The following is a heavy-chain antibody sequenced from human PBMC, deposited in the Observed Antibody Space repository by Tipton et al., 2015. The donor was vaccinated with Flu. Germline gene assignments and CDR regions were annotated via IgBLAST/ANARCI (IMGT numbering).Heavy chain of an antibody. CDR3: AKDPGYYDSTGDSYFDY. D-gene: IGHD3-22*01. Sequence: SLRLSCAASGFTFDDHGMHWVRQAPGKGLEWVSGISWNSASIGYADSVKGRFTISRDNSKNTLFLQMDSLRNEDTGLYYCAKDPGYYDSTGDSYFDYWGQGVLVTVSS. V-gene: IGHV3-9*01. CDR1: GFTFDDHG. J-gene: IGHJ4*02. CDR2: ISWNSASI.